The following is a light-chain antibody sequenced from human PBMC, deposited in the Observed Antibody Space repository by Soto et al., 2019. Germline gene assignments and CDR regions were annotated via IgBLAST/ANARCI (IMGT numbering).Light chain of an antibody. CDR2: EVS. V-gene: IGLV2-14*01. J-gene: IGLJ3*02. CDR1: SDDIGVYNY. Sequence: QSVLTQPASVSGSPGQSITISCTGTSDDIGVYNYVSWYQQHPGKAPKLIIFEVSNRPSGVSGRFSGSKSGSTASLTISGVQAEDEADYYCSSYSSSGTPWVFGGGTKLTVL. CDR3: SSYSSSGTPWV.